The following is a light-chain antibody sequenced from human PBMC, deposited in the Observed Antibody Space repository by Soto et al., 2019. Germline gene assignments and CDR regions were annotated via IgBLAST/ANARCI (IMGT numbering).Light chain of an antibody. CDR3: QQYYDVPVT. V-gene: IGKV4-1*01. Sequence: DIVMTQSPDSLTVSLGERATINCKASQPVLRSSNNKNHLAWYQQKPTQSPKMLISWASTRESGVPDRFSGSGSGTEFTLTISSLQAEDAGVYYCQQYYDVPVTFGQGTRLEIK. J-gene: IGKJ5*01. CDR2: WAS. CDR1: QPVLRSSNNKNH.